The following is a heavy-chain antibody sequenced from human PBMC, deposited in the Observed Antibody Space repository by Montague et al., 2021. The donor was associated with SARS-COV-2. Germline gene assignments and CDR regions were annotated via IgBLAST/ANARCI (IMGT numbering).Heavy chain of an antibody. V-gene: IGHV4-59*01. D-gene: IGHD2-15*01. Sequence: SETLSLTCTVSGASFSNYYWSWIRQPPGKGLEWIGYIYNSGTTNYNPSVKSRVTISVDTSKNQFSLKLNSVTAADTAVYYCARGGGYCSGGSCYYWFDPWGQGTLVTVSS. CDR3: ARGGGYCSGGSCYYWFDP. CDR1: GASFSNYY. J-gene: IGHJ5*02. CDR2: IYNSGTT.